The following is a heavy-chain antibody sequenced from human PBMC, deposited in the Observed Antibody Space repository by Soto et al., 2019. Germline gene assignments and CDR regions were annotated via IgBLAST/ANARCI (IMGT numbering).Heavy chain of an antibody. V-gene: IGHV1-69*13. CDR2: IIPIFGTA. CDR3: ASSPTGSGSYYNYYYGMDV. Sequence: GASVKVSCKASGGTFSSYAISWVRQAPGQGLEWMGGIIPIFGTANYAQKFQGRVTITADESTSTAYMELSSLRSEDTAVYYCASSPTGSGSYYNYYYGMDVWGQGTTVTSP. CDR1: GGTFSSYA. D-gene: IGHD3-10*01. J-gene: IGHJ6*02.